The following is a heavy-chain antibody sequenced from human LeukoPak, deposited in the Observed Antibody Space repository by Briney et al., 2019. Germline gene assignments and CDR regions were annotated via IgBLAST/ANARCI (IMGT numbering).Heavy chain of an antibody. J-gene: IGHJ4*02. Sequence: GGSLRLSCAASGFTFSSYEMNWVRQAPGKGLEWVSGISGSGGSTYYAASVKGRFTISRDNSKNTLYLQMNSLRAEDTAVYYCAKSECGGSCYYPLDYWGQGTLVTVSS. CDR2: ISGSGGST. CDR1: GFTFSSYE. D-gene: IGHD2-15*01. CDR3: AKSECGGSCYYPLDY. V-gene: IGHV3-23*01.